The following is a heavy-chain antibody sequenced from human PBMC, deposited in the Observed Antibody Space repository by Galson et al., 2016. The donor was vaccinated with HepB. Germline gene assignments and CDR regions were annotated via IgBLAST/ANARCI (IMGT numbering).Heavy chain of an antibody. CDR3: ARLYSSSTLVGLDY. J-gene: IGHJ4*02. CDR2: IDPADSET. D-gene: IGHD6-13*01. CDR1: GYIFRSYW. V-gene: IGHV5-10-1*01. Sequence: QSGAEVTKPGESLRISCKGSGYIFRSYWITWVRQVPGKGLECMGKIDPADSETTSSPSFQGHITMSVDKSTNTAFLQWSSLQASDTAMYYCARLYSSSTLVGLDYWGQGTQVIVSS.